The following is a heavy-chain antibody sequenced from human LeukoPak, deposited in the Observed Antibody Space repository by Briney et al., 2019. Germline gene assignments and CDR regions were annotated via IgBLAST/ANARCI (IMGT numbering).Heavy chain of an antibody. J-gene: IGHJ3*02. CDR1: GFTVSSNY. Sequence: RGSLRLSCAASGFTVSSNYMSWVRQAPGKGLEWVSVIYSGGSTYYADSVKGRFTISRDNSKNTLYLQMNSLRAEDTAVYYCARERCYDFWSGYYTCDAFDIWGQGTMVTVSS. CDR3: ARERCYDFWSGYYTCDAFDI. D-gene: IGHD3-3*01. V-gene: IGHV3-53*01. CDR2: IYSGGST.